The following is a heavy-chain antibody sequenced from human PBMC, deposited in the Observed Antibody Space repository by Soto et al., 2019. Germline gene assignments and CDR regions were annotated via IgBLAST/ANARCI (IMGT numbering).Heavy chain of an antibody. J-gene: IGHJ4*02. CDR1: GGSFSYYY. V-gene: IGHV4-34*02. D-gene: IGHD3-10*01. CDR2: INHSGTI. CDR3: ARSFRGVSLD. Sequence: QVQLQQWGPGLLKPSETLSLTCSVNGGSFSYYYWSWIRQSPGKGLEWIGEINHSGTINCNPSLKSRVTISIDTSEHQFSLTLRSVTAADTAIYYCARSFRGVSLDWGQGTLVTVSS.